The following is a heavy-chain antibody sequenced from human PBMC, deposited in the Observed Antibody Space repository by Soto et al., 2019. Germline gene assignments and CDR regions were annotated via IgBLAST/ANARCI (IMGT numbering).Heavy chain of an antibody. V-gene: IGHV1-18*01. CDR3: AIANYGDDDY. Sequence: QVQLVQSGAEVKKPGASVKVSCKTSGDTFSRSTISWVRQDPGQGLEWMGWISAYSGNVKYAWKFQDRVTMTTDTSTSTAYVELRSLRFDDTAVYYCAIANYGDDDYWGQGTLVTVSS. CDR2: ISAYSGNV. CDR1: GDTFSRST. D-gene: IGHD4-17*01. J-gene: IGHJ4*02.